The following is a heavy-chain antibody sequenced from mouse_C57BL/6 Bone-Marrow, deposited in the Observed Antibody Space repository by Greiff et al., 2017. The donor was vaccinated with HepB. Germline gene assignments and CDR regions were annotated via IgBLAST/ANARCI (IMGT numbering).Heavy chain of an antibody. CDR2: IYPGSGST. CDR3: ARGELRFPFDY. CDR1: GYTFTSYW. Sequence: QVQLKQSGAELVKPGASVKMSCKASGYTFTSYWITWVKQRPGQGLEWIGDIYPGSGSTNYNEKFKSKATLTVDTSSSTAYMQLSSLTSEDSAVYYCARGELRFPFDYWGQGTTLTVSS. J-gene: IGHJ2*01. D-gene: IGHD3-2*02. V-gene: IGHV1-55*01.